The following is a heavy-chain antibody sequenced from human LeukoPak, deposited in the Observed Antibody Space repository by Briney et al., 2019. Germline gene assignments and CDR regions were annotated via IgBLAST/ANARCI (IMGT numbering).Heavy chain of an antibody. D-gene: IGHD6-19*01. CDR1: GYTFTGQF. V-gene: IGHV1-2*02. CDR2: IDPPSGAP. J-gene: IGHJ4*02. CDR3: ARSGFSTGFYLDF. Sequence: ASVKVSCKASGYTFTGQFIHWLRQPPGQGLEWMGWIDPPSGAPHYAPKFQDRVTMTRDTSIATAYLEVHRLKSDDTAVYYCARSGFSTGFYLDFWGQGTLISVSS.